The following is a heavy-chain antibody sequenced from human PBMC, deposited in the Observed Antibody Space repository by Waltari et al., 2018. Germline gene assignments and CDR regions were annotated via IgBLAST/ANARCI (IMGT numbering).Heavy chain of an antibody. CDR3: TRVWIAVAGNDAFDI. J-gene: IGHJ3*02. CDR1: GFTSGDYA. V-gene: IGHV3-49*03. D-gene: IGHD6-19*01. CDR2: IRSKAYGGTT. Sequence: EVQLVESGGGLVQPGRSLRPPCTASGFTSGDYAMSWFGQAPGKGREWVGFIRSKAYGGTTEYAASLKGRFTISRDDSKSIAYLQMNSLKTEDTAVYYCTRVWIAVAGNDAFDIWGQGTMVTVSS.